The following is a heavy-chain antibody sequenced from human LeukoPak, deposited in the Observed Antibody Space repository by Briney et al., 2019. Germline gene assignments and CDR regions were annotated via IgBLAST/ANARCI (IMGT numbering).Heavy chain of an antibody. J-gene: IGHJ4*02. V-gene: IGHV3-30*18. D-gene: IGHD3-22*01. CDR3: AKVGKYYYDSKSGYFGY. CDR1: GFTFSSYG. CDR2: ISYDGSNK. Sequence: GGSLRLSCAASGFTFSSYGMHWVRQAPGKGLEWVAVISYDGSNKYYADSVKGRFTISRDNSKNTLYLQMNSLRAEDTAVYYCAKVGKYYYDSKSGYFGYWGQGTLVTVSS.